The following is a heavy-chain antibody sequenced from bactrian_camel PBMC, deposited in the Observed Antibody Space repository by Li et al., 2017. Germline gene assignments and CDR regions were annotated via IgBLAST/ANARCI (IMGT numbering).Heavy chain of an antibody. D-gene: IGHD2*01. Sequence: HVQLVESGGGSVQAGGSLRLSCTAFGSTLDESVMGWYRQAPGAGCELVASIGSDDTTYYADSVKGRFSISQDNSKNTLYLQMNSLKTEDTAIYYCVREVIGHTYFAGYWGQGTQVTVS. CDR2: IGSDDTT. CDR1: GSTLDESV. V-gene: IGHV3S55*01. J-gene: IGHJ4*01. CDR3: VREVIGHTYFAGY.